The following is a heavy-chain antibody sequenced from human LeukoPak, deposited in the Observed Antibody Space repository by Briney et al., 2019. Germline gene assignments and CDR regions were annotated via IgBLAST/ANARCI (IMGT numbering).Heavy chain of an antibody. V-gene: IGHV1-2*06. CDR1: GYTFTGYH. CDR2: INPNSGDT. D-gene: IGHD6-13*01. Sequence: ASVKVSCKASGYTFTGYHMHWVRQAPGQGLEWMGRINPNSGDTNNAQKFQGRVTMTRDTSISTAYMDLSRLTSDDTAVYYCARGTQQLFYFDYWGQGTLVTVSS. J-gene: IGHJ4*02. CDR3: ARGTQQLFYFDY.